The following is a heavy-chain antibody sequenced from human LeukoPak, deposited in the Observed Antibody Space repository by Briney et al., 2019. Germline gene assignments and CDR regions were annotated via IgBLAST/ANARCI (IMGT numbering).Heavy chain of an antibody. CDR1: GFTFSSYS. CDR3: ARDSHDYGDYVSFDY. Sequence: PGGSLRLSCAASGFTFSSYSMNWVRQAPGKGLEWVSSISSSSSYIYYADSVKGRFTISRDNAKNSLYLQMNSLRAEDTAVYYCARDSHDYGDYVSFDYWGQGTLVTVSS. J-gene: IGHJ4*02. CDR2: ISSSSSYI. V-gene: IGHV3-21*01. D-gene: IGHD4-17*01.